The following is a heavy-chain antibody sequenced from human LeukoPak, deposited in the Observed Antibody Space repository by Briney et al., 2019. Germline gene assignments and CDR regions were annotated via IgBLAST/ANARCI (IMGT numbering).Heavy chain of an antibody. CDR2: INPSGGST. Sequence: VASVTVSCKASGYTFTGYYMHWVRQAPGQGLEWMGIINPSGGSTSYAQKFQGRVTITADESTSTAYMELSSLRSEDTAVYYCARDLREVRGSSAAPWAFDIWGQGTMVTVSS. V-gene: IGHV1-46*01. D-gene: IGHD3-10*01. CDR3: ARDLREVRGSSAAPWAFDI. CDR1: GYTFTGYY. J-gene: IGHJ3*02.